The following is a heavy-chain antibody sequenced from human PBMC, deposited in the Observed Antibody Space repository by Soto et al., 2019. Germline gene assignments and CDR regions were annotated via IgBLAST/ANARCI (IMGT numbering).Heavy chain of an antibody. CDR2: IYPGDSDT. CDR3: ARQIPSPPGSSSWYQAFDI. J-gene: IGHJ3*02. V-gene: IGHV5-51*01. D-gene: IGHD6-13*01. Sequence: PGESLKISCKGSGYSFTSYWIGWVRQMPGKGLEWMGIIYPGDSDTRYSPSFQGQVTISADKSISTAYLQWSSLKASDTAMYYCARQIPSPPGSSSWYQAFDIWGQGTMVTVSS. CDR1: GYSFTSYW.